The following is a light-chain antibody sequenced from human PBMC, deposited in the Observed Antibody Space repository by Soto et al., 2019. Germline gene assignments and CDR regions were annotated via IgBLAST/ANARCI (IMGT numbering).Light chain of an antibody. Sequence: QSVLTQPASVSGAPGQTVSISCTGSTSNIGAPYVVHWYQHLPGTAPKLLIYGDNNRPSGVPDRFSGSKSGNTASLTISGLQAEEEAYYYCCSYAGSYTYVFGTGTKLTVL. J-gene: IGLJ1*01. V-gene: IGLV1-40*01. CDR1: TSNIGAPYV. CDR3: CSYAGSYTYV. CDR2: GDN.